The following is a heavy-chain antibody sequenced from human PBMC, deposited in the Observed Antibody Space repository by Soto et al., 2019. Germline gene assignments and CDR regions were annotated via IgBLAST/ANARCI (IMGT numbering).Heavy chain of an antibody. D-gene: IGHD3-22*01. V-gene: IGHV5-10-1*01. J-gene: IGHJ6*02. CDR2: IDPSDSYT. CDR3: ASSLSGHSSGYYSLHYYGMDV. Sequence: GESLNLSCNVSCYRFTSYLMSCVRQLPGKGLEWMGRIDPSDSYTNYSPSFQGHVTISADKSISTAYLQWSSLKASDTAMYYCASSLSGHSSGYYSLHYYGMDVWGQGTTVTVSS. CDR1: CYRFTSYL.